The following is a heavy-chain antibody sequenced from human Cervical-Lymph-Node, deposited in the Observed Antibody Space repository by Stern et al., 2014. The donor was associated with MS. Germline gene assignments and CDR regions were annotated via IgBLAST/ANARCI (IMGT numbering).Heavy chain of an antibody. D-gene: IGHD5-18*01. Sequence: QVQLQQWGAGLLKPSETLSLTCAVYGGSFSGYYWSWIRQPPGKGLGWIWEINHSGSTNYNPSLQSRVTISVETSKNPFSLKLSSVTAADTAVYYCARVLDAAIDYWGQGTLVTVSS. CDR1: GGSFSGYY. CDR2: INHSGST. CDR3: ARVLDAAIDY. V-gene: IGHV4-34*01. J-gene: IGHJ4*02.